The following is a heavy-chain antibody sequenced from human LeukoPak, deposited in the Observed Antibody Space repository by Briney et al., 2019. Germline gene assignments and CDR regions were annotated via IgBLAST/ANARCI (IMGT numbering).Heavy chain of an antibody. CDR1: GFTFSSCA. D-gene: IGHD3-9*01. CDR3: AKPPSDNLLTGSLYYFDY. Sequence: PGGSLRLSCAASGFTFSSCAMSWVRRAPGKGLEWVSGISGSGDSTDYADSVKGRFTISRDNSKNTLYLQINSLRAEDTAVYYCAKPPSDNLLTGSLYYFDYWGQGTLVTVSS. V-gene: IGHV3-23*01. CDR2: ISGSGDST. J-gene: IGHJ4*02.